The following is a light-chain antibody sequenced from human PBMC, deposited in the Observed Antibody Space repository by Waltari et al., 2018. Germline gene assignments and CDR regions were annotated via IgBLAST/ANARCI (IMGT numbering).Light chain of an antibody. CDR1: GSNIGAGYD. Sequence: QSVLTQPPSVSGAPGQRVTISCTGSGSNIGAGYDVHWYQQRPGEAPKLLIYGVNTRPLGVPDRFSGSPSGTSASLAIRGLQTEDEADYYCQSYDPSLSVVFGGGTKLTVV. V-gene: IGLV1-40*01. CDR2: GVN. CDR3: QSYDPSLSVV. J-gene: IGLJ2*01.